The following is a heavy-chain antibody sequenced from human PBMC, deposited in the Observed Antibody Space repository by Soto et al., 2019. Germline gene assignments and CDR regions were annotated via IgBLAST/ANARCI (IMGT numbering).Heavy chain of an antibody. Sequence: QVQLVQSGPEVRVPGSSVTVSCKASAGTFPHYALSWVRQAPGQGLEWTGGIIPVLATTTYAQKLQGRVSIIADESANTGYMELSSLTSEDPAVYYCACNWGNSLKNWLDPWGQGTLVTVSS. V-gene: IGHV1-69*01. CDR2: IIPVLATT. D-gene: IGHD7-27*01. J-gene: IGHJ5*02. CDR1: AGTFPHYA. CDR3: ACNWGNSLKNWLDP.